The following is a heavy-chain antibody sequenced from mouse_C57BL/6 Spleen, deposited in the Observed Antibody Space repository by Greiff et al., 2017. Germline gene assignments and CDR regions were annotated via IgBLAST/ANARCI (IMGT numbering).Heavy chain of an antibody. D-gene: IGHD2-5*01. Sequence: DVQLVESGGGLVKPGGSLKLSCAASGFTFSDYGMHWVRQAPEKGLAWVAYISSGSSTIYYADTVKGRFTISRDNAKNTLFLQTTSLRSEDTAMYYCARPYYSNYGGFDYWGQGTTLTVSS. CDR1: GFTFSDYG. J-gene: IGHJ2*01. V-gene: IGHV5-17*01. CDR2: ISSGSSTI. CDR3: ARPYYSNYGGFDY.